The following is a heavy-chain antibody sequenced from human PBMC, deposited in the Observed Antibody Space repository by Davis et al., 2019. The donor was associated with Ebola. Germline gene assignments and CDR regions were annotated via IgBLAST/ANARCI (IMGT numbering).Heavy chain of an antibody. V-gene: IGHV3-7*03. Sequence: GESLKISCAASGFTFSSYWMRWVRQAPGKGLEWVANIKQDGSENYYVDSVKGRFTISRDNAKNSLYLQMNSLRAEDTAVYYCARAGGYCSSTSCYFGYWGQGTLVTVSS. CDR3: ARAGGYCSSTSCYFGY. J-gene: IGHJ4*02. CDR1: GFTFSSYW. CDR2: IKQDGSEN. D-gene: IGHD2-2*01.